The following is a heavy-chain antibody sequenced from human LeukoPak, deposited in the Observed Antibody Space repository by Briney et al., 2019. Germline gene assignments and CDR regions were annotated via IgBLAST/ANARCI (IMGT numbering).Heavy chain of an antibody. CDR2: INIDGSTT. CDR3: AKVIGSGYYLEDAFDM. CDR1: GFTFNTYW. J-gene: IGHJ3*02. D-gene: IGHD3-22*01. V-gene: IGHV3-74*03. Sequence: GGSLRLSCAASGFTFNTYWLHWVRQAPEKGLVWLSGINIDGSTTKYADSVKGRFIISRDNAKNTLYLQLSSLRAEDTAVYYCAKVIGSGYYLEDAFDMWGQGTMVTVSS.